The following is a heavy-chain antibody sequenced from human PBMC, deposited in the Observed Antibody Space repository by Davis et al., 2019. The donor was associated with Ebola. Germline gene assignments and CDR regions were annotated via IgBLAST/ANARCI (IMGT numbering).Heavy chain of an antibody. V-gene: IGHV1-69*04. CDR3: ARDLGAAAGTGGDY. CDR2: IISFLGIA. CDR1: GGTFSSYA. Sequence: SVTVSCKASGGTFSSYAISWVRQAPGQGLEWMGMIISFLGIANYAQKFQGRVTITADKSTSTAYMELSSLRSEDTAVYYCARDLGAAAGTGGDYWGQGTLVTVSS. J-gene: IGHJ4*02. D-gene: IGHD6-13*01.